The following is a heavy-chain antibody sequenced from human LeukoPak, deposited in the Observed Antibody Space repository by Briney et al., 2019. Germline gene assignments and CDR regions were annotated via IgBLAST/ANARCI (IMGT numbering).Heavy chain of an antibody. CDR2: IYTSGST. D-gene: IGHD1-26*01. V-gene: IGHV4-61*02. CDR3: ARDQVGATKGGYFDY. J-gene: IGHJ4*02. Sequence: PSQTLSLTCTVSGGSISSGSYYWSWIRQPAGKGLEWIGRIYTSGSTNYNPSLKSRVTISVDTSKNQFSLKLSSVTAADTAVYYGARDQVGATKGGYFDYWGQGTLVTVSS. CDR1: GGSISSGSYY.